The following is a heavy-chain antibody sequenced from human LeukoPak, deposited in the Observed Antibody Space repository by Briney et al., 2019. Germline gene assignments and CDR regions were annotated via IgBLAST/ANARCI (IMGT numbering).Heavy chain of an antibody. CDR2: IYYSGST. CDR3: ARVEYSSSSAAFDI. CDR1: GGSISSYY. D-gene: IGHD6-6*01. V-gene: IGHV4-59*08. Sequence: SETLSLTCAVSGGSISSYYWSWIRQPPGKGLEWIGYIYYSGSTNYNPSLKSRVTISVDTSKNQFSLKLSSVTAADTAVYYCARVEYSSSSAAFDIWGQGTMVTVSS. J-gene: IGHJ3*02.